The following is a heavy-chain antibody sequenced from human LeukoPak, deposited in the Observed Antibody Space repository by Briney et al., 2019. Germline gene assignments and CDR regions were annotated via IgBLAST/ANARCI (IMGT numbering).Heavy chain of an antibody. CDR1: GFTFSSYS. D-gene: IGHD6-13*01. CDR3: ARDDLGDIAAAGLQH. J-gene: IGHJ1*01. CDR2: ISSSSSYI. Sequence: GGSLRLSCAASGFTFSSYSMNWVRQAPGKGLEWVSSISSSSSYIYYADSVKGRFTISRDNAKNSLYLQMNSLRAEDTAVYYCARDDLGDIAAAGLQHWGQGTLVTVSS. V-gene: IGHV3-21*01.